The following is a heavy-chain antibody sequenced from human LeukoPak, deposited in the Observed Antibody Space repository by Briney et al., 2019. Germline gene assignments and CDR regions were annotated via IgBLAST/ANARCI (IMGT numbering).Heavy chain of an antibody. CDR1: GFTFSNYC. CDR2: IRQDGSRI. CDR3: AKWSWLQSEFDV. V-gene: IGHV3-7*01. D-gene: IGHD5-24*01. Sequence: PGGSLRLSCVASGFTFSNYCMGWVRQAPGKGLEFVAHIRQDGSRIEFGDFVKGRFTISRDNDKNSMYLQMNNLKAEDTAVYYCAKWSWLQSEFDVWGQGALVTVSS. J-gene: IGHJ4*02.